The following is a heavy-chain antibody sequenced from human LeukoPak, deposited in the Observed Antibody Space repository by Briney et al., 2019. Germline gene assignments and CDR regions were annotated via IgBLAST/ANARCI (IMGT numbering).Heavy chain of an antibody. Sequence: GASVKVSCKASGYTFASYYMHWVRQAPGQGLEWMGIINPSGGSTSYAQKFQGRVTMPRDTSTSTVYMELRSLRSEDTAVYYCARVFSGYGSGSYLDYWGQGTLVTVSS. V-gene: IGHV1-46*01. CDR1: GYTFASYY. D-gene: IGHD3-10*01. J-gene: IGHJ4*02. CDR3: ARVFSGYGSGSYLDY. CDR2: INPSGGST.